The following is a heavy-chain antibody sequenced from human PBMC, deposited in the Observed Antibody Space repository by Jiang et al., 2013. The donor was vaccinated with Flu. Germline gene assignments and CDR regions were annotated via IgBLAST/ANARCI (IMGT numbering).Heavy chain of an antibody. V-gene: IGHV1-3*01. CDR2: INAGNGNT. D-gene: IGHD4-17*01. Sequence: GAEVKKPGASVKVSCKASGYTFTSYAMHWVRQAPGQRLEWMGWINAGNGNTKYSQKFQGRVTITRDTSASTAYMELSSLRSEDTAVYYCARATPRDYGDYVSAFDIWGQGTMVTVSS. CDR3: ARATPRDYGDYVSAFDI. CDR1: GYTFTSYA. J-gene: IGHJ3*02.